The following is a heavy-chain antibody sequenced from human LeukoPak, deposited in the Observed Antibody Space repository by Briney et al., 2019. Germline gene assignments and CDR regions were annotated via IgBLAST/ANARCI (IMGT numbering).Heavy chain of an antibody. J-gene: IGHJ6*03. D-gene: IGHD1-14*01. CDR1: GGSLSSEY. CDR3: ARYIRGPDYYIDV. CDR2: VSYSGST. V-gene: IGHV4-59*01. Sequence: SETLSLTCTASGGSLSSEYWSWIRQPPAKGLEWIGYVSYSGSTNYNPSRNSRLTISLDTSKTRFSLKLSSVTAADTAKYFCARYIRGPDYYIDVWGRGTTVTVSS.